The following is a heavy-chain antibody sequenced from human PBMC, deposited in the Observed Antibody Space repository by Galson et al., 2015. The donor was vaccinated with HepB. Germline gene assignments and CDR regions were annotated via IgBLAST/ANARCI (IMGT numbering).Heavy chain of an antibody. V-gene: IGHV3-53*01. J-gene: IGHJ3*02. CDR2: IYSDGST. CDR3: ARDSTGRFGAFDI. D-gene: IGHD1-26*01. Sequence: SLRLSCAVSGFTVSTNFMNWVRQAPGKGLEWVSVIYSDGSTYYADSVRGRFTISRVTSRNTLYLQMDSLRVEDSAVYYCARDSTGRFGAFDIWGQGTMVTVSS. CDR1: GFTVSTNF.